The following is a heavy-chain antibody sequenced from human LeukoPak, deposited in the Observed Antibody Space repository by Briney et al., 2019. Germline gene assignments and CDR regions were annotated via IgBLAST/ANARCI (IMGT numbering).Heavy chain of an antibody. CDR1: GGSINSYSYY. V-gene: IGHV4-39*07. D-gene: IGHD6-13*01. CDR2: INHSGST. Sequence: KPSETLSLTCSVSGGSINSYSYYWGWIRQPPGKGLEWIGEINHSGSTNYNPSLKSRVTISVDTSKNQFSLKLSSVTAADTAVYYCARSLGYQQSNWFDPWGQGTLVTVSS. J-gene: IGHJ5*02. CDR3: ARSLGYQQSNWFDP.